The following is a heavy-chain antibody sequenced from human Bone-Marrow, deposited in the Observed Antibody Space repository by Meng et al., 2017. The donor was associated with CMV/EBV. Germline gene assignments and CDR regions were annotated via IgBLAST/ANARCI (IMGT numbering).Heavy chain of an antibody. CDR3: SRGFGGFDY. Sequence: GGSLRLSCAASGFTFSSYAMHWVRQAPGKGLEWVANINKDGSETYHVDSVEGRFTVSRDNAKSSLYLQMNRLRAEDTAVYYCSRGFGGFDYWGQGVLVTVSS. D-gene: IGHD3-16*01. CDR1: GFTFSSYA. J-gene: IGHJ4*02. CDR2: INKDGSET. V-gene: IGHV3-7*01.